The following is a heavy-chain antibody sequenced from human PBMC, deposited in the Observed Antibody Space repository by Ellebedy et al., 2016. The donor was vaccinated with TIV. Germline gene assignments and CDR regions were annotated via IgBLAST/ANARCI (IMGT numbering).Heavy chain of an antibody. J-gene: IGHJ4*02. V-gene: IGHV4-30-4*01. CDR3: ARDGGKIMTSEY. CDR1: GASVTNGDYY. Sequence: LRLSCTVSGASVTNGDYYWGWYRQPPGTGLEWIGKNNYRGNTHSNPSLKSRISIPVDTSNNHFSLNLSAVTAADTAVYFCARDGGKIMTSEYWGQGILVTVSS. CDR2: NNYRGNT. D-gene: IGHD3-16*01.